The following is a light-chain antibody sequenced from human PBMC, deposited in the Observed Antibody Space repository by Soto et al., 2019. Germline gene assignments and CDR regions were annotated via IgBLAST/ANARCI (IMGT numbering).Light chain of an antibody. V-gene: IGKV1-12*02. CDR2: AAS. J-gene: IGKJ1*01. Sequence: DIQMTQSPSSVSASVGDRVTITCRASQGISSWLAWYQRKPGKAPKLLIYAASSLQSGVPSRFSGSGSGTDFTLTISSLQPEDFATYYCQQANSFPWAFGQGNKVEIK. CDR3: QQANSFPWA. CDR1: QGISSW.